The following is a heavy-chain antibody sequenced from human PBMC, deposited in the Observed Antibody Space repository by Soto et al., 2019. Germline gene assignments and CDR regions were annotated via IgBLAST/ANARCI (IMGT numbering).Heavy chain of an antibody. CDR1: GGSISSSSYY. V-gene: IGHV4-39*02. CDR3: AKEVTTVPKGPPSYYGMDV. CDR2: IYYSGST. J-gene: IGHJ6*02. Sequence: QLQLQESGPGLVKPSETLSLTCTVSGGSISSSSYYWGWIRQPPGKGLEWIGSIYYSGSTYYNPSLKSRVTISVDTSKNQFSLKLSSVTAADTAVYYCAKEVTTVPKGPPSYYGMDVWGQGTTVTVSS. D-gene: IGHD4-17*01.